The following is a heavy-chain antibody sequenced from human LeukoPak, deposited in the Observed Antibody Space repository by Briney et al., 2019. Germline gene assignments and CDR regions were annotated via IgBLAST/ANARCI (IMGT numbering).Heavy chain of an antibody. J-gene: IGHJ4*02. CDR2: IYYSGGT. Sequence: SETLSLTCTVSGCSISTYYWSWIRQPPGKGLEWIGYIYYSGGTNYNPSLKSRVTISVDTSRNQFSLKLTSVTAADTAVYYCARPSRMYVSGWPFDCWGQGALVTVSS. V-gene: IGHV4-59*08. CDR1: GCSISTYY. D-gene: IGHD6-19*01. CDR3: ARPSRMYVSGWPFDC.